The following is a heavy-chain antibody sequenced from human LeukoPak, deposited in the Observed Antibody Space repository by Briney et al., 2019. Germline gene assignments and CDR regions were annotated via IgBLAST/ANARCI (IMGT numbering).Heavy chain of an antibody. CDR1: GFTFSSYA. D-gene: IGHD1-26*01. CDR2: ISYDGSNK. J-gene: IGHJ4*02. V-gene: IGHV3-30*14. CDR3: ARQVGASTTFDS. Sequence: GGSLRLSCAASGFTFSSYAMHWVRQAPGKGLEWVAVISYDGSNKYYADSVKGRFTISRDNSKNTLYLQMNSLRAEDTAVYYCARQVGASTTFDSWGQGTLVTVSS.